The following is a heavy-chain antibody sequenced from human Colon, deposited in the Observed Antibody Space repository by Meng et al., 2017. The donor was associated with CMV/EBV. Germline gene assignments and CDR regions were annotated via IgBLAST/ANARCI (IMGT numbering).Heavy chain of an antibody. J-gene: IGHJ6*02. CDR2: ITWNSGRT. D-gene: IGHD1-26*01. CDR1: GFTFNDYA. V-gene: IGHV3-9*01. Sequence: SLKISCATSGFTFNDYAMHWVRQAPGKGLEWDSSITWNSGRTGYVDSVEGRFTISRDNGKNSLYLQMNGLRAEDTALYYCAKDISPVGGAAGYHGMDVWGQGTTVTVSS. CDR3: AKDISPVGGAAGYHGMDV.